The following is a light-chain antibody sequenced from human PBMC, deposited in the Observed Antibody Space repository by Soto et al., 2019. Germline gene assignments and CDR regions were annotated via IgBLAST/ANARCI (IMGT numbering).Light chain of an antibody. Sequence: QSALTQPRPVSGSPGQSVTISCTGTSTDVGGYNYVSWYQQHPGKVPKLILYDVSKRPSGVPDRFSGSKSGNTASLTISGLQAEDEADYYCCSYAGRDTLYVFGSGTKVTVL. CDR1: STDVGGYNY. V-gene: IGLV2-11*01. J-gene: IGLJ1*01. CDR3: CSYAGRDTLYV. CDR2: DVS.